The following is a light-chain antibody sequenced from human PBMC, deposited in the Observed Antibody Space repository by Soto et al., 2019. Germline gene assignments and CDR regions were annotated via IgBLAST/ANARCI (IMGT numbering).Light chain of an antibody. CDR1: RSDVGDYNY. V-gene: IGLV2-8*01. CDR3: TSYAGNNVV. Sequence: QSALTQPPSASGSPGQSVTISCSATRSDVGDYNYVSWYQQHPGKAPKLMIYEVTKRPSGVPDRFSGSKSANTASLTVSGLQAEDDADYYCTSYAGNNVVFGGGTKVTVL. J-gene: IGLJ2*01. CDR2: EVT.